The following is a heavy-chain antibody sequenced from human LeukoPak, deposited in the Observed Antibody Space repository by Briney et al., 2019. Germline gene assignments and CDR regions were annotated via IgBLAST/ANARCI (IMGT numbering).Heavy chain of an antibody. CDR3: ARQGGAAAFDY. CDR1: GGSISSYY. V-gene: IGHV4-59*08. J-gene: IGHJ4*02. D-gene: IGHD6-13*01. CDR2: IYYSGST. Sequence: PSETLSLTCTVSGGSISSYYWSWIRQPPGKGLEWIGYIYYSGSTNYNPSLKSRVTISVDTSKNQFSLKLSSVTAADTAVYYCARQGGAAAFDYGGQGTLVTVSS.